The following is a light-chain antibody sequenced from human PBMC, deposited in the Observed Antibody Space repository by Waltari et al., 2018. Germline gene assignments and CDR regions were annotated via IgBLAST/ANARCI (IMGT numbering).Light chain of an antibody. Sequence: QSALTQPRSVSGSPGQSVTISCTGTSSDVGGYNFASWYQQFPGKAPKLSIYDVNKRPSGVPNRFSGSKSGDTASLTISGLQAEDEADYYCCSYAGSYTRIFGGGTGLTVL. V-gene: IGLV2-11*01. J-gene: IGLJ2*01. CDR3: CSYAGSYTRI. CDR1: SSDVGGYNF. CDR2: DVN.